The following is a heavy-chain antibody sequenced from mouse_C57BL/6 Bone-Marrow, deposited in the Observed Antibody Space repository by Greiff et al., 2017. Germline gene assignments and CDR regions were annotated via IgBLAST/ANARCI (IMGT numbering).Heavy chain of an antibody. J-gene: IGHJ1*03. CDR2: IDPSDSET. CDR1: GYTFTSYW. V-gene: IGHV1-52*01. CDR3: TRGLLWYFDV. Sequence: QVQLQQPGAELVRPGSSVKLSCKASGYTFTSYWMPWVKQRPIQGLEWIGNIDPSDSETNYNQKFKDKATLTVDKSSSTAYMQLSSLTSEDSAVYYCTRGLLWYFDVWGTGTTVTVSS.